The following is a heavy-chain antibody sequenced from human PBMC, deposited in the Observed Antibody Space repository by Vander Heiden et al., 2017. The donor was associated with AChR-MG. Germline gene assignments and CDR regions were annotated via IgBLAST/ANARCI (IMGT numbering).Heavy chain of an antibody. CDR2: IYYSGST. CDR1: GGSISSSSYY. D-gene: IGHD6-19*01. J-gene: IGHJ4*02. Sequence: QLQLQESGPGLVKPSATLSLTCTVSGGSISSSSYYWGWIRQPPGKGLEWIGSIYYSGSTYYNPSRKSRVTISVDTSKNQFSLKLSSVTAADTAVYYCASRRYSSGWFDYWGQGTLVTVSS. V-gene: IGHV4-39*01. CDR3: ASRRYSSGWFDY.